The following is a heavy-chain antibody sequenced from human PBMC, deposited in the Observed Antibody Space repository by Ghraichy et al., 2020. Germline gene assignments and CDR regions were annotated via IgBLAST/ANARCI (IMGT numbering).Heavy chain of an antibody. J-gene: IGHJ4*02. Sequence: SQTLSLTCTVSGGSISSSTHYWGWIRQPPGKGLEWIGSMYYNGNTYYNPSLKSRITISVDTSKNQFSLKLSSVTAADTAVYYCARQNRNYMPTYFDYWCKGSLVTVSS. CDR3: ARQNRNYMPTYFDY. D-gene: IGHD5-24*01. CDR2: MYYNGNT. V-gene: IGHV4-39*01. CDR1: GGSISSSTHY.